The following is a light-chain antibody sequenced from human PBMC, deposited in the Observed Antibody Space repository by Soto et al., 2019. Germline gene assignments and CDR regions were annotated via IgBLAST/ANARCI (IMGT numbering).Light chain of an antibody. CDR1: QGISNY. V-gene: IGKV1-27*01. CDR2: DAS. J-gene: IGKJ1*01. Sequence: DIQMTQSPSSLSASVGDRVTITCRASQGISNYLVWYQQKPGKVPKLLIYDASTLQSGVPSRFSGSGSGTDFTLTISSLLPEDIPTPHSQTHNGAPWTFGQGNKV. CDR3: QTHNGAPWT.